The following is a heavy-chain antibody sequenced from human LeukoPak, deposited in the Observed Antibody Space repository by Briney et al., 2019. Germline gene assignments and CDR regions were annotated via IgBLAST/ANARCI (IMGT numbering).Heavy chain of an antibody. CDR3: ARVRPYFDS. CDR2: ISSSNTYI. Sequence: GGSLRLSCAASGFTFGIYSMNWVRQAPGKGLEWVSSISSSNTYIHYADSVKGRFTISRDNAKNSLYLQMNSLRAEDTAVYYCARVRPYFDSWGQGTLVTVSS. J-gene: IGHJ4*02. CDR1: GFTFGIYS. D-gene: IGHD6-6*01. V-gene: IGHV3-21*01.